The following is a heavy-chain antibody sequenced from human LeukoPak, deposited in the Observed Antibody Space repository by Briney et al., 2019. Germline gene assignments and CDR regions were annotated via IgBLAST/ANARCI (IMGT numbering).Heavy chain of an antibody. CDR3: ARDHHFAEYQLLWGDYYYYMDV. J-gene: IGHJ6*03. V-gene: IGHV4-38-2*02. CDR2: INHSGST. CDR1: GYSISSGYY. D-gene: IGHD2-2*01. Sequence: SETLSLTCTVSGYSISSGYYWSWIRQPPGKGLEWIGEINHSGSTNYNPSLKSRVTISVDTSKNQFSLKLSSVTAADTAVYYCARDHHFAEYQLLWGDYYYYMDVWGKGTTVTVSS.